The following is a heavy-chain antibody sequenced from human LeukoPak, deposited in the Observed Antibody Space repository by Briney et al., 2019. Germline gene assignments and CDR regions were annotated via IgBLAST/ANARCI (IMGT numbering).Heavy chain of an antibody. CDR2: IRYDGSNK. CDR3: ANRLYSYGLF. D-gene: IGHD5-18*01. CDR1: GFTFSSYG. J-gene: IGHJ4*02. Sequence: GGSLRLSCAASGFTFSSYGMHWVRQAPGKGLEWVAFIRYDGSNKYCADSVKGRFTISRDNSKNTLYLQMNSLRAEDTAVYYCANRLYSYGLFWGQGTLATVSS. V-gene: IGHV3-30*02.